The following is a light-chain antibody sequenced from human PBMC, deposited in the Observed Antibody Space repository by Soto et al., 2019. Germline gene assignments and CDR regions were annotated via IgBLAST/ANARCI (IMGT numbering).Light chain of an antibody. V-gene: IGKV2-30*01. Sequence: EVVMTQSPLSLPVTLGQPASISCRSSQSLVNSDGNTYLNWFQQRPGQSPRRLIYKVSNRDSGVPDRFSGSGSGTEFTLKISRVEAEDVGVYYCLQGSHWPRTFGQGTKVEIK. J-gene: IGKJ1*01. CDR2: KVS. CDR3: LQGSHWPRT. CDR1: QSLVNSDGNTY.